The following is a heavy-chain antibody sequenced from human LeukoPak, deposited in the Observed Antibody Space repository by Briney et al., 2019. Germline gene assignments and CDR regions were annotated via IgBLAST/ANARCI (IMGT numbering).Heavy chain of an antibody. Sequence: GGSLRLSCAASGFNVSTNYMSWVRQAPGKGLEWVSVIYRGGTTDYADSVKGRFTISRHNSKNTLYLQMNSLRAEDTAVYYCARRPTVTTPLTAWGQGTLVTVSS. CDR3: ARRPTVTTPLTA. D-gene: IGHD4-17*01. CDR2: IYRGGTT. J-gene: IGHJ5*02. CDR1: GFNVSTNY. V-gene: IGHV3-53*01.